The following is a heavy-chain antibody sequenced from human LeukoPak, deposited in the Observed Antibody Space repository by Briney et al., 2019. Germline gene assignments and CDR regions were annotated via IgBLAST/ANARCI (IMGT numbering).Heavy chain of an antibody. D-gene: IGHD6-13*01. CDR3: ARSIAGRWFDP. V-gene: IGHV1-2*02. Sequence: ASVKVSCKASGYTFTCYYMHWVRQAPGQGLEWMGWINPNSGGTNYAQRFQGRVTMTRDTSISTAYMELSSLRSEDTAVYYCARSIAGRWFDPWGQGTLVTVSS. CDR2: INPNSGGT. J-gene: IGHJ5*02. CDR1: GYTFTCYY.